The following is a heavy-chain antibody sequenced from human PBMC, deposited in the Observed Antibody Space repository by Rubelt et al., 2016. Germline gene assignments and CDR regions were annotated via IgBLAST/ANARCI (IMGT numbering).Heavy chain of an antibody. Sequence: SLKSRVTISVGTSKNQFSLKLSSVTAADTAVYYCARVAPAAGTGWFDPWGQGTLVTVSS. V-gene: IGHV4-4*08. D-gene: IGHD6-13*01. J-gene: IGHJ5*02. CDR3: ARVAPAAGTGWFDP.